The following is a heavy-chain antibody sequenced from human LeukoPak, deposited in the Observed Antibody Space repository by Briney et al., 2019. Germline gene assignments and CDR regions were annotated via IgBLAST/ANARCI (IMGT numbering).Heavy chain of an antibody. V-gene: IGHV1-18*01. CDR3: VRRSVDIVADYFDY. D-gene: IGHD5-12*01. CDR2: ISAYNDNT. Sequence: ASAKVSCKASGYTFNTYGISWVRQAPGQGLEWMGWISAYNDNTNYAQKLQGRVTMTTDTSTSTAYMDLRSLRSDDTAVYYCVRRSVDIVADYFDYWGQGTLVTVSS. J-gene: IGHJ4*02. CDR1: GYTFNTYG.